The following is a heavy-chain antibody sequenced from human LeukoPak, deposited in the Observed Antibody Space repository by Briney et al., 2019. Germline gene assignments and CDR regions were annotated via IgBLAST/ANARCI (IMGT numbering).Heavy chain of an antibody. CDR1: GFTFSSYA. Sequence: GGSLRLSCAASGFTFSSYAMSWVRQAPGKGLEWVGRIKSKSDGGTTDYPAPVKGRFTISRHDSENTVYLQLNSLTTDDTAVYYCATYSNSWYWGQGTLATVSS. CDR2: IKSKSDGGTT. CDR3: ATYSNSWY. D-gene: IGHD2-15*01. V-gene: IGHV3-15*01. J-gene: IGHJ4*02.